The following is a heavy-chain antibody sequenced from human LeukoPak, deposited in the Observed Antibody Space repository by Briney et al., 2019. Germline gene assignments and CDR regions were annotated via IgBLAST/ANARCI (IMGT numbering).Heavy chain of an antibody. CDR3: ARDGFFFSDFWSGYFDY. J-gene: IGHJ4*02. V-gene: IGHV3-30-3*01. CDR2: ISYDGSNK. CDR1: GFTFSSYA. D-gene: IGHD3-3*01. Sequence: GSLRLSCAASGFTFSSYAMHWVRQAPGKGLEWVAVISYDGSNKYYADSVKGRFTISRDNSKNTLYLQMNSLRAEDTAVYYCARDGFFFSDFWSGYFDYWGQGTLVTVSS.